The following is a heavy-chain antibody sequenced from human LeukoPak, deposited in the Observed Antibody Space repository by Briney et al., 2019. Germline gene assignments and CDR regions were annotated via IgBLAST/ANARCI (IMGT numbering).Heavy chain of an antibody. CDR1: GFTFSSYS. V-gene: IGHV3-21*04. CDR2: ISSSSSYI. CDR3: ARGIAVAHDAFDI. J-gene: IGHJ3*02. D-gene: IGHD6-19*01. Sequence: GGSLRLSCAASGFTFSSYSMNWVRQAPGKGLEWVSSISSSSSYIYYADSVKGRFTISRDNAKNTLYLQVNSLRAEDTAVYYCARGIAVAHDAFDIWGQGTMVTVSS.